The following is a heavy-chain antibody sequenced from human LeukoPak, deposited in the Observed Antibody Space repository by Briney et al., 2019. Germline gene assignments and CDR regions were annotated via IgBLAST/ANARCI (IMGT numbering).Heavy chain of an antibody. D-gene: IGHD1-26*01. CDR2: INAGNGNT. J-gene: IGHJ4*02. CDR3: ARATFFPSGSYYFDY. CDR1: GYTFTSYA. V-gene: IGHV1-3*01. Sequence: ASVKVSCKASGYTFTSYAMHWVRQAPGQRLEWMGWINAGNGNTKYSQKFQGRVTITTDESTSTAYMELSSLRSEDTAVYYCARATFFPSGSYYFDYWGQGTLVTVSS.